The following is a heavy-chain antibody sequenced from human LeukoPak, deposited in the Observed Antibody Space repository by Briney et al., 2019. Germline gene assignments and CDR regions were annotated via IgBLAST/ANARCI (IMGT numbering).Heavy chain of an antibody. V-gene: IGHV1-2*06. CDR3: ARDMVSGGSYSTRFDY. J-gene: IGHJ4*02. Sequence: ASVKLSCKASGYTFTGYQIHWVRHAPGQGLEWMGRINPNSGGTNYAQKFQGRVTMTRDTSNSTAYMELSGLTSDDTAVYYCARDMVSGGSYSTRFDYWGQGTLVTVSS. D-gene: IGHD1-26*01. CDR2: INPNSGGT. CDR1: GYTFTGYQ.